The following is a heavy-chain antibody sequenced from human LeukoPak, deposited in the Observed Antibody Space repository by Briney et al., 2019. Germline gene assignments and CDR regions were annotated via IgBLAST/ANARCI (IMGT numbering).Heavy chain of an antibody. D-gene: IGHD3-10*01. Sequence: PGRSLRLSCAASGFTFSSYSMNWVRQAPGKGLEWVSSISSSSSYIYYADSVKGRFTISRDNAKNSLYLQMNSLRAEDTAVYYCARDFTMVRGVIIHYYYGMDVWGQGTTVTVSS. CDR2: ISSSSSYI. V-gene: IGHV3-21*01. CDR3: ARDFTMVRGVIIHYYYGMDV. CDR1: GFTFSSYS. J-gene: IGHJ6*02.